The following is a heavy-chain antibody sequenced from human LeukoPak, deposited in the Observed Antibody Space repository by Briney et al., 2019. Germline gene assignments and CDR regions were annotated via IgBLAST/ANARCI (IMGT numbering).Heavy chain of an antibody. Sequence: PSETLSLTCTVSGGSISSYYWSWIRQPPGKGLEWIGYIYYSGSTNYNPFLKSRVTISVDTSKNQFSLKLSSVTAADTAVYYCASVPAAAGTGGYYYYYMDVWGKGTTVTVSS. V-gene: IGHV4-59*01. D-gene: IGHD6-13*01. CDR3: ASVPAAAGTGGYYYYYMDV. CDR1: GGSISSYY. J-gene: IGHJ6*03. CDR2: IYYSGST.